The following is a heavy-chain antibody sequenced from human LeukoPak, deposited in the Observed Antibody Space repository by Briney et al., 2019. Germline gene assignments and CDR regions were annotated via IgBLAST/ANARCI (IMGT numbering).Heavy chain of an antibody. CDR3: ARDNGCSGGSCYATNFDY. Sequence: GGSLRLSCAASGFTFSSYAMHWVRQAPGKGLEYVSAISSNGGSTYYANSVKGRFTISRDNSKNTLYLQMGSLRAEDMAVYYCARDNGCSGGSCYATNFDYWGQRTLVTVSS. V-gene: IGHV3-64*01. CDR2: ISSNGGST. D-gene: IGHD2-15*01. CDR1: GFTFSSYA. J-gene: IGHJ4*02.